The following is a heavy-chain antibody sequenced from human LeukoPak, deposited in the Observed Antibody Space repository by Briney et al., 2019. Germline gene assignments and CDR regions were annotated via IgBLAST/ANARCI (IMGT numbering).Heavy chain of an antibody. J-gene: IGHJ3*02. CDR1: GGTFSSYA. CDR2: IIPIFGTA. D-gene: IGHD3-16*01. V-gene: IGHV1-69*05. CDR3: ARGSFGLATVDAFDI. Sequence: SVKVSCKASGGTFSSYAISWVRQAPGQGLEWMGGIIPIFGTANYAQKFQGRVTITTDESTSTAYMELSSLRSEDTAVYYCARGSFGLATVDAFDIWGQGTMVTVSS.